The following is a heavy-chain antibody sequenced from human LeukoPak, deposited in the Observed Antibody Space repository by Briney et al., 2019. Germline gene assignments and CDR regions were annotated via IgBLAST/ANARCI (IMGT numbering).Heavy chain of an antibody. Sequence: ASVKVSCKASGYTFTSYYMHWVRQAPGQGLEWMGIINPSGGSTSYAQKFQGRVTMTRDMSTSTVYMELCSLRSEDTAVYYCARDQQLAPYYYYYYMDVWGKGTTVTVSS. CDR1: GYTFTSYY. J-gene: IGHJ6*03. CDR2: INPSGGST. V-gene: IGHV1-46*01. D-gene: IGHD6-13*01. CDR3: ARDQQLAPYYYYYYMDV.